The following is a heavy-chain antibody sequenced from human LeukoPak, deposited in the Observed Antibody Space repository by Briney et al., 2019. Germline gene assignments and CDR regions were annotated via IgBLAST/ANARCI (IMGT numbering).Heavy chain of an antibody. J-gene: IGHJ4*02. Sequence: ASVKVSCKASGYIFSDYAIQWVCQAPGQGLEWMGWINAGNGKTKYSQKFQDRVTIARDTSASTAYLELSGLRSEDTAVYFCARARWTSTGTTYYLDYWGQGTLVTVSS. D-gene: IGHD4-17*01. CDR1: GYIFSDYA. CDR2: INAGNGKT. CDR3: ARARWTSTGTTYYLDY. V-gene: IGHV1-3*01.